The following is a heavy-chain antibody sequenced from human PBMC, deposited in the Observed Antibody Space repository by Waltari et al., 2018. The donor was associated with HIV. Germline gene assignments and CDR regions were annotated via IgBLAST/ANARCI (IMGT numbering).Heavy chain of an antibody. CDR2: INPSGGST. Sequence: QVQLVQSGAEVKKPGASVKVSCKASGYTFTSYYMHWVRQAPGQGLEWMGIINPSGGSTSYAQKFQGRVTMTRDTSTSTVYMELSSLRSEDTAVYYCARDYSPGVRYFDWSDAFDIWGQGTMVTVSS. J-gene: IGHJ3*02. V-gene: IGHV1-46*01. CDR1: GYTFTSYY. D-gene: IGHD3-9*01. CDR3: ARDYSPGVRYFDWSDAFDI.